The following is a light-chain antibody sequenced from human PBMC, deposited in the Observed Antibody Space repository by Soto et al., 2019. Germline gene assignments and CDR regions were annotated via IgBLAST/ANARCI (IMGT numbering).Light chain of an antibody. CDR1: QSVSSD. V-gene: IGKV3-15*01. CDR2: GAS. CDR3: QEDNTWHPKMA. J-gene: IGKJ1*01. Sequence: VVTQSPATLSVFPGETATLSCRASQSVSSDLAWYQQRPGQAPRLLIYGASTMSTGIPARFRGSGSGTEFRLTISSLQSEDFATYYCQEDNTWHPKMAFGRGTNVEIK.